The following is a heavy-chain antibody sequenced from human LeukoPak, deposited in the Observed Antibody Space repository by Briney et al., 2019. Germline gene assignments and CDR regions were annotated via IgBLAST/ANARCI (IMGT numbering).Heavy chain of an antibody. D-gene: IGHD4-17*01. CDR3: ATLMTTVTDFDY. CDR1: GFTFSSYA. J-gene: IGHJ4*02. CDR2: ISSGGVST. V-gene: IGHV3-23*01. Sequence: GGSLRLSCAASGFTFSSYAMNWVRQAPGKGLEWVSAISSGGVSTYYADSVKGRFTISRDNSKNTLYLQMNSLRAEDTAVYYCATLMTTVTDFDYWGQGTLVTVSS.